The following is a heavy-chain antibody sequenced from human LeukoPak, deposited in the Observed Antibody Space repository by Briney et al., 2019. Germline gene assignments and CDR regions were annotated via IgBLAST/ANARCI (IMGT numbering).Heavy chain of an antibody. CDR1: GFIFDDYG. J-gene: IGHJ4*02. CDR3: VRDLGTDYAFDS. V-gene: IGHV3-20*04. CDR2: INWGGYST. D-gene: IGHD4/OR15-4a*01. Sequence: GGSLRLSCAASGFIFDDYGMTWVRQGPGKGLEWVSGINWGGYSTGYADSVRGRFTISRDNAKSTLYLQMNSLRPEDTALYYCVRDLGTDYAFDSWGQGTLVTVSS.